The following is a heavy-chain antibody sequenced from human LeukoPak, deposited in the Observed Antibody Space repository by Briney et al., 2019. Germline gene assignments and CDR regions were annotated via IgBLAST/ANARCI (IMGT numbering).Heavy chain of an antibody. V-gene: IGHV3-23*01. D-gene: IGHD3-22*01. CDR1: GITYEDYA. Sequence: GGSLRPSCVASGITYEDYAFSWVRQAPGKGLEWVSVISGGGRSTSYADSLKGRFTISRDNSKNTLYLQMNSLRAEDTAVYYCAQLDVLRSDYFESWGQGTLVTVSS. CDR3: AQLDVLRSDYFES. J-gene: IGHJ4*02. CDR2: ISGGGRST.